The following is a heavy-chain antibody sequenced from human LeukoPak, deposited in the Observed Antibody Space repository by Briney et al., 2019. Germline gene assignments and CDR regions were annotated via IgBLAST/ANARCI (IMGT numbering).Heavy chain of an antibody. CDR2: INPNSGGT. CDR1: GYTFTSYG. J-gene: IGHJ4*02. CDR3: ARSRWSGYLAVVYFDY. Sequence: ASVKVSCKASGYTFTSYGISWVRQAPGQGLEWMGWINPNSGGTNYAQKFRGRVTMTRDTSISTAYMELSRLRSDDTAVYYCARSRWSGYLAVVYFDYWGQGTLVTVSS. V-gene: IGHV1-2*02. D-gene: IGHD3-3*01.